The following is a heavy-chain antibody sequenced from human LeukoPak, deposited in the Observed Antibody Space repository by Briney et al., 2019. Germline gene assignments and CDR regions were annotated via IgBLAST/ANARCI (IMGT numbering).Heavy chain of an antibody. CDR3: ARDLSATARAYDY. D-gene: IGHD2-15*01. J-gene: IGHJ4*02. CDR2: ISYDGSIK. V-gene: IGHV3-30*03. Sequence: GRSLRLSCAASGFTFSNYAMYWVRQAPGKGLEWVAVISYDGSIKYYADSVKGRFTISRDNAKNSLYLQMNSLRAEDTAVYYCARDLSATARAYDYWGQGTLVTVSS. CDR1: GFTFSNYA.